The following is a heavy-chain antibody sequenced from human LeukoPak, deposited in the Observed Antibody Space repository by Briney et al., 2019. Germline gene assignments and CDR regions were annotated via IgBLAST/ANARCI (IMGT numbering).Heavy chain of an antibody. V-gene: IGHV3-74*03. J-gene: IGHJ5*02. D-gene: IGHD2-8*02. Sequence: GGSLRLSCAASGFTFSSYWMHWVRQAPGKGLVWVSRINTDGSTTAYADSVKGRFTISRDNAKNTLYLEMNSLRAEDTAIYYCPGGKSAGLVNWFDPWGQGTLVTVSS. CDR1: GFTFSSYW. CDR2: INTDGSTT. CDR3: PGGKSAGLVNWFDP.